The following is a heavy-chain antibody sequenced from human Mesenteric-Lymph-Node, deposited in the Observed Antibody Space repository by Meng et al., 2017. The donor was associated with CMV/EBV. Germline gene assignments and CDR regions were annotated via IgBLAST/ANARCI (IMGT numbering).Heavy chain of an antibody. V-gene: IGHV3-30*03. CDR2: ISHDGSSK. CDR3: ARAGGYSSYHYFDY. Sequence: GGSLRLSCAASGLTFNRYGMYWVRHAPDRGLEYVAVISHDGSSKYYADSVRGRFTIARDDSKNMLYLQMNSLRAEDTAVYYCARAGGYSSYHYFDYWGQGTLVTVSS. D-gene: IGHD6-13*01. CDR1: GLTFNRYG. J-gene: IGHJ4*02.